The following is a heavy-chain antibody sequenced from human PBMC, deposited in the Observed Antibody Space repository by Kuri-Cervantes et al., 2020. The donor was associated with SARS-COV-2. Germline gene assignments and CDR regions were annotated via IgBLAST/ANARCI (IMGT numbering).Heavy chain of an antibody. J-gene: IGHJ3*02. V-gene: IGHV1-2*04. Sequence: ASLKVSCKAPGYTFTGYYIHWVRQAPGQGVEWRGWIIPNSGGTNYPQKFQGWVTMTRDTSISPVYMALSRLRSDDTAVYCCVRSPPFRLLVGISQGDAFDIWGQGTMVTVSS. D-gene: IGHD3-22*01. CDR3: VRSPPFRLLVGISQGDAFDI. CDR2: IIPNSGGT. CDR1: GYTFTGYY.